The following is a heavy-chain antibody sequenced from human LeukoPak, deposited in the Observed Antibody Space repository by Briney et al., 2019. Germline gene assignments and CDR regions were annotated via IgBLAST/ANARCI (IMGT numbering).Heavy chain of an antibody. CDR3: ARPPRLYYDSSGYFN. D-gene: IGHD3-22*01. J-gene: IGHJ4*02. CDR2: ISYDGSNK. V-gene: IGHV3-30-3*01. CDR1: GFTFSSYA. Sequence: GGSLRLSCAASGFTFSSYAMHWVRQAPGKGLEWVAVISYDGSNKYYADSVKGRFTISRDNSKNTLYLQMNSLRAEDTAVYYCARPPRLYYDSSGYFNWGQGTLVTVSS.